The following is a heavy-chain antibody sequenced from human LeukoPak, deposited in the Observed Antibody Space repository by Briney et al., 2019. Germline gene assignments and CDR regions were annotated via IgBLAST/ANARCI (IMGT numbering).Heavy chain of an antibody. Sequence: ASVKVSCKASGYTFTGYYMHWVRQAHGQGLEWMGRINPNSGGTNYAQKFQGRVTMTRDTSISTAYMELSRLRSDDTAVYYCARADLYYYDSSGYNWGQGTLVTVSS. J-gene: IGHJ4*02. D-gene: IGHD3-22*01. CDR1: GYTFTGYY. CDR2: INPNSGGT. CDR3: ARADLYYYDSSGYN. V-gene: IGHV1-2*06.